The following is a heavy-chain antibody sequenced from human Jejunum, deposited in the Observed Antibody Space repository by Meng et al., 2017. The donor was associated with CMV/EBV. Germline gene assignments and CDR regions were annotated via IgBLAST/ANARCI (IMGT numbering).Heavy chain of an antibody. CDR1: GFTFSTYW. CDR2: IKQDGSEK. D-gene: IGHD6-13*01. CDR3: ARDTAAAGIDY. J-gene: IGHJ4*02. V-gene: IGHV3-7*01. Sequence: SGFTFSTYWMSWVRQAPGKGLEWVANIKQDGSEKYYVDSVKGRFTISRDNAKNSLYLQMNSLRAEDTAVYYCARDTAAAGIDYWGQGTVVTVSS.